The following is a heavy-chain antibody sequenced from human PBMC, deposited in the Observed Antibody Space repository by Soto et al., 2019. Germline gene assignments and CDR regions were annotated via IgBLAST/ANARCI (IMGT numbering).Heavy chain of an antibody. V-gene: IGHV4-59*08. J-gene: IGHJ6*03. CDR1: GGSISSYY. Sequence: SETLSLTCTVSGGSISSYYWSWIRQPPGKGLEWIGYIYYSGSTNYNPSLKSRVTISVDTSKNQFSLKLGSVTAADTAVYYCARSATVTIPPAYYYYYYMDVWGKGTTVTVSS. CDR3: ARSATVTIPPAYYYYYYMDV. CDR2: IYYSGST. D-gene: IGHD4-17*01.